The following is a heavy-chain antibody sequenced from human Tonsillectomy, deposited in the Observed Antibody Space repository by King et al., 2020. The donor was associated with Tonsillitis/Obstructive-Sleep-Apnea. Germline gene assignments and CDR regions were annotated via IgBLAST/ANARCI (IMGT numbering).Heavy chain of an antibody. J-gene: IGHJ4*02. CDR1: GYTFTSYY. CDR2: INPSGGST. D-gene: IGHD7-27*01. CDR3: ARDGKELGRSHYFDY. Sequence: QVQLVESGAEVKKPGASVKVSCTASGYTFTSYYMHWVRQAPGQGLEWMGIINPSGGSTSYAQKFQGRVTMTRDTSTSTVYMELSSLRSEDTAVYYCARDGKELGRSHYFDYWGQGTLVTVSS. V-gene: IGHV1-46*01.